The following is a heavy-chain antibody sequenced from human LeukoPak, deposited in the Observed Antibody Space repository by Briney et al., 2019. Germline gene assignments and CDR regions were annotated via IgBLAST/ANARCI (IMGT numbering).Heavy chain of an antibody. CDR3: ARAKTYYYGSGIGY. V-gene: IGHV3-7*01. J-gene: IGHJ4*02. Sequence: GSLRLSCAASGFTFSSYWMSWVRQAPGKGLEWVANIKQDGSEKYYVDSVKGRFTISRDNAKNSLYLQMNSLRAEDTTVYYCARAKTYYYGSGIGYWGQGTLVTVSS. D-gene: IGHD3-10*01. CDR2: IKQDGSEK. CDR1: GFTFSSYW.